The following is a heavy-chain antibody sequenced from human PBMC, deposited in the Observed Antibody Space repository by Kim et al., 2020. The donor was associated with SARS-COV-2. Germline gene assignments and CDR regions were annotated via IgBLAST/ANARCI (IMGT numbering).Heavy chain of an antibody. V-gene: IGHV3-49*03. CDR2: IRSKAYGGTT. CDR3: TRDPITGTVVFDY. CDR1: GFTFGDYA. J-gene: IGHJ4*02. Sequence: GGSLRLSCTASGFTFGDYAMSWFRQAPGKGLEWVGFIRSKAYGGTTEYAASVKGRFTISRDDSKSIAYLQMNSLKTEDTAVYYCTRDPITGTVVFDYWGQGTLVTVSS. D-gene: IGHD1-20*01.